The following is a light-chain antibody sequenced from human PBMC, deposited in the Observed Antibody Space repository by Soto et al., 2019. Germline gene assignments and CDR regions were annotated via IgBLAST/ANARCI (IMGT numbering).Light chain of an antibody. CDR3: HQYFGSLYT. CDR2: AAS. J-gene: IGKJ2*01. Sequence: SVLTQSPGTLSLFPGEGATLSCRTSQSISSTYLAWYQQRPGQAPRLLIYAASSRATGIPDRFSGSGSGTDFTLTISRLEPEDFAVYYCHQYFGSLYTFGQGTKLEIK. V-gene: IGKV3-20*01. CDR1: QSISSTY.